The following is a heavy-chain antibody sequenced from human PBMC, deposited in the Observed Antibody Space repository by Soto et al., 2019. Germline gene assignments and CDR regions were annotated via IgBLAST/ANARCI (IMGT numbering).Heavy chain of an antibody. J-gene: IGHJ6*02. Sequence: SLSLSCAASGFTFSSYGMHWVRQAPGKGLEWVAVISYDGSNKYYADSVKGRFTISRDNSKNTLYLQMNSLRAEDTAVYYCAKDYDYGDYVGMDVWGQGTTVTVSS. CDR1: GFTFSSYG. CDR2: ISYDGSNK. D-gene: IGHD4-17*01. V-gene: IGHV3-30*18. CDR3: AKDYDYGDYVGMDV.